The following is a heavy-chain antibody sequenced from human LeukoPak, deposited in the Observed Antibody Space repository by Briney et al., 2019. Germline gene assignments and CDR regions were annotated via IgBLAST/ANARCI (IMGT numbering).Heavy chain of an antibody. D-gene: IGHD5-12*01. Sequence: GGSLRLSCAASGFTVSSNYMSWVRQAPGKGLEWVSVIYSGGSTYYADSVKGRFTISRDNSKNTLYLQMNSLRVEDTAVYYCARDLEDIAATITYYYYGMDVLGQGTTVTVSS. CDR2: IYSGGST. V-gene: IGHV3-53*01. J-gene: IGHJ6*02. CDR3: ARDLEDIAATITYYYYGMDV. CDR1: GFTVSSNY.